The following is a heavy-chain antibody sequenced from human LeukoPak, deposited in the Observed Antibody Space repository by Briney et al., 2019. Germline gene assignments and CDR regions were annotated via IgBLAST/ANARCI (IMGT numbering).Heavy chain of an antibody. CDR1: GFTLINYW. CDR2: IKQDGSEK. J-gene: IGHJ4*02. CDR3: TRENWYIDY. Sequence: GGSLRLSCAASGFTLINYWMSWVRQAPGKGLEWVANIKQDGSEKYYVDSVKDRFTISRDNAKNSLYLQMNSLRAEDAAVYYCTRENWYIDYWGQGNLVTVSS. V-gene: IGHV3-7*01.